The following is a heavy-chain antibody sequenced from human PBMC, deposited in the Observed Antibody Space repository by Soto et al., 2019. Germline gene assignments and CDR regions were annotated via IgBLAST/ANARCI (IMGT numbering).Heavy chain of an antibody. J-gene: IGHJ4*02. Sequence: QVQLMQSGAEVRQPASSVKVSCKTSGGTFSSYAISWVRQAPGQGLEWMGGIVPIVDTSTYADKFQGRVTITADEYTSTVYMELSSLRSDETAVYYCVRVVAIPGYPDNWGQGTLVTVSS. V-gene: IGHV1-69*12. CDR3: VRVVAIPGYPDN. CDR2: IVPIVDTS. D-gene: IGHD5-12*01. CDR1: GGTFSSYA.